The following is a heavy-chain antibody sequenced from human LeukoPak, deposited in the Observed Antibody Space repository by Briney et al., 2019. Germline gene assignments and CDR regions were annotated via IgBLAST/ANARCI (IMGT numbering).Heavy chain of an antibody. CDR3: ARGGGDSSSSQDFDY. D-gene: IGHD6-13*01. J-gene: IGHJ4*02. V-gene: IGHV4-59*01. Sequence: PSETLSLTCTVSGGSISSYYWSWIRQPPGKGLEWIGYIYSSGSTTYNPSLKSRVTISVDTSKNQFSLKLRSVTAADTAVYYCARGGGDSSSSQDFDYWGQGILVTVSS. CDR2: IYSSGST. CDR1: GGSISSYY.